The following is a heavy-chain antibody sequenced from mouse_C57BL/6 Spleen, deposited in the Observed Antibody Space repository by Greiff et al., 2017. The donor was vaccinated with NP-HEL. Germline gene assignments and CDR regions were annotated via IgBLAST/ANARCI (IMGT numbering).Heavy chain of an antibody. V-gene: IGHV1-59*01. D-gene: IGHD1-2*01. CDR1: GYTFTSYW. J-gene: IGHJ1*03. CDR3: AYYGREYFDV. Sequence: QVQLQQPGAELVRPGTSVKLSCKASGYTFTSYWMHWVKQRPGQGLEWIGVIDPSDSYTNYNQKFKGKATLTVDTSSSTAYMQLSSLTSEDSAVYYCAYYGREYFDVWGTGTTVTVSS. CDR2: IDPSDSYT.